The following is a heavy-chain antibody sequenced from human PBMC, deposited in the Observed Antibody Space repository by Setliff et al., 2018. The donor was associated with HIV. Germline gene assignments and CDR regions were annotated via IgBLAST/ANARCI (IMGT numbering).Heavy chain of an antibody. J-gene: IGHJ4*02. D-gene: IGHD1-26*01. CDR1: GGSFSGYF. V-gene: IGHV4-34*01. Sequence: SETLSLTCAVYGGSFSGYFWSWIRQSPGKGLEWIGSIYHNGITQYNPSLKSRVTMSEETSKNQFSLKLKSVTAADTAIYFCARGKGGLVGPAEFDYWGPGTLVTVSS. CDR2: IYHNGIT. CDR3: ARGKGGLVGPAEFDY.